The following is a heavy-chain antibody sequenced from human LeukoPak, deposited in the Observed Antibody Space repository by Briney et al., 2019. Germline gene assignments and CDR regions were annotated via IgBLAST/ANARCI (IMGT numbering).Heavy chain of an antibody. D-gene: IGHD3-10*01. J-gene: IGHJ6*03. V-gene: IGHV4-4*07. CDR2: IYTRGSA. Sequence: SETLSLTGTYSGGSISSYYWSWIRQPAGKGLEWIGRIYTRGSANYNPSLKSRVTMSVDTSKNQFSLQLSSVTAADTAVHYCAREYYYGSGSYFYYYMDVWGKGTKVTISS. CDR1: GGSISSYY. CDR3: AREYYYGSGSYFYYYMDV.